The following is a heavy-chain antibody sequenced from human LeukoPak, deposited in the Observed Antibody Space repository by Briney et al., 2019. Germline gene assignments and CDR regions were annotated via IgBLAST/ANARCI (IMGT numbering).Heavy chain of an antibody. V-gene: IGHV3-7*01. J-gene: IGHJ3*02. CDR1: GFTFSDFY. D-gene: IGHD2-15*01. CDR3: ASSGVGYCSGGSCFDDAFDI. Sequence: GXSLRLSCTASGFTFSDFYMSWVRQAPGKGLEWVANIKQDGSEKYYVDSVKGRFTISRDNAKNSLYLKMNSLRAEDTAVYYCASSGVGYCSGGSCFDDAFDIWGQGTMVTVSS. CDR2: IKQDGSEK.